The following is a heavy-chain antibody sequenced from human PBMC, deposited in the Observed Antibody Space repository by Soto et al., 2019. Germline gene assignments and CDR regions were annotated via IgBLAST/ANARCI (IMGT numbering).Heavy chain of an antibody. CDR2: INAGNGNT. D-gene: IGHD3-22*01. CDR3: ARGERYYYDSSGYFGFDY. V-gene: IGHV1-3*01. J-gene: IGHJ4*02. Sequence: QVQLVQSGAEVKKPGASVKVSCKASGYTFTNYAIHWVRQAPGQRLEWMGWINAGNGNTKYSQKFRGRVTITRDTSASTAYMELSSLRSEDTAVYYCARGERYYYDSSGYFGFDYWGQGTLVTVSS. CDR1: GYTFTNYA.